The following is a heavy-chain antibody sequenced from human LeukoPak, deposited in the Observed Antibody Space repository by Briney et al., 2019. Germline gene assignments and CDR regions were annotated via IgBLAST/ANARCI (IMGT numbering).Heavy chain of an antibody. CDR1: GVSISSSSYY. Sequence: SSETLSLTCTVSGVSISSSSYYWGWIRQPPGKGLEWIGSIYYSGSTYYNSSLKSRATISVDTSKNQFSLKLSSVTAADTAVYYCARRYQLLYFDYWGQGTLVTVSS. V-gene: IGHV4-39*01. CDR3: ARRYQLLYFDY. D-gene: IGHD2-2*01. J-gene: IGHJ4*02. CDR2: IYYSGST.